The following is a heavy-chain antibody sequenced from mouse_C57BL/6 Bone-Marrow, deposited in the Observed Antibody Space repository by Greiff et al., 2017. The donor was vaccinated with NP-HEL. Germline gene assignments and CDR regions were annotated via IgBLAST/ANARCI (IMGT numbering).Heavy chain of an antibody. CDR3: ARESSYDAMDY. CDR2: INTGSGGT. Sequence: QVQLQQSGAELVRPGNSVKVSCKASGYAFTNYLIEWVKQRPGQGLEWIGVINTGSGGTNYNEKFKGKATLTADKSSSTAYMQLSSLTSEDSAVYFCARESSYDAMDYWGQGTSVTVSS. J-gene: IGHJ4*01. D-gene: IGHD1-1*01. CDR1: GYAFTNYL. V-gene: IGHV1-54*01.